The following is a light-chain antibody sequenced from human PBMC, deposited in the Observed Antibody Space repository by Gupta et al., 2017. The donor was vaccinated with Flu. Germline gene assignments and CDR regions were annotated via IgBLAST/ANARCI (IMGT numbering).Light chain of an antibody. J-gene: IGLJ3*02. V-gene: IGLV3-21*02. CDR3: QLWDGGSDHPGV. CDR2: DPS. Sequence: SFVLTQPPSMSVAPGQTARVPCGGPHIGSKSVHWSQQKPGPPPLMLVYDPSDRPPATPERFSGSNSGNTASTSISRVDGGEEADDYCQLWDGGSDHPGVFGGGTKLTVL. CDR1: HIGSKS.